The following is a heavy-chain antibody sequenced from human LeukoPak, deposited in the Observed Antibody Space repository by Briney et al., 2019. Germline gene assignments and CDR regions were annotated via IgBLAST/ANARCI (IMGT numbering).Heavy chain of an antibody. D-gene: IGHD1-26*01. CDR3: ARESWELLPYFDY. CDR1: GFTFSSYA. V-gene: IGHV3-30*14. J-gene: IGHJ4*02. CDR2: ISYDGSNK. Sequence: PGGSLRLSCAASGFTFSSYAMHWVRQAPGKGLEWVAVISYDGSNKYYADSVKGRFTISRDNSKNTLYLQMNSLRAEDTAVYYCARESWELLPYFDYWGQGTLVTVSS.